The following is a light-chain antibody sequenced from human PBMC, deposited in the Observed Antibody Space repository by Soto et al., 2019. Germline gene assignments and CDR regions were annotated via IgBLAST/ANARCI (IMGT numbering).Light chain of an antibody. CDR3: QQYNNWPLGFT. Sequence: EIVMTQSPATLSVSPGERATLSCRASQSVSSNLAWYPQKPGQAPRLLIYGASTRATGIPARFSGSGSGTEFTLTISSLQSEDFAVYYCQQYNNWPLGFTFGPGTKVDIK. J-gene: IGKJ3*01. CDR1: QSVSSN. V-gene: IGKV3-15*01. CDR2: GAS.